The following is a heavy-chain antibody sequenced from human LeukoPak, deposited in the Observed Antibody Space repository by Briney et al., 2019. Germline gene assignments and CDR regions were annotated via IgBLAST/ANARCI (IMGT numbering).Heavy chain of an antibody. Sequence: SETLSLTCTASGGSISSYYWSWIRQPPGKGLEWIGYIYYSGGTNYNPSLKSRVTISVDTSKNQFSLKLSSVTAADTAVYYCARDRLSTGWFDPWGQGTLVTVSS. CDR3: ARDRLSTGWFDP. CDR1: GGSISSYY. J-gene: IGHJ5*02. V-gene: IGHV4-59*01. CDR2: IYYSGGT. D-gene: IGHD4/OR15-4a*01.